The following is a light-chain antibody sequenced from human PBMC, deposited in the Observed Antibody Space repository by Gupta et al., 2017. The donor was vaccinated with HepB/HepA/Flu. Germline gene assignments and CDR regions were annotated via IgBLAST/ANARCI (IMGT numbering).Light chain of an antibody. CDR1: SSDIGGYKY. CDR3: SSYTASTSSVV. Sequence: QSALPQPASVSVFPGPSIPMSCIGTSSDIGGYKYVSWYQQLPDKAPKLIIYDVSSRPSGVSNRFSGSKSADTASLTISGLQAEDEADYYCSSYTASTSSVVFGGGTKLTVL. J-gene: IGLJ2*01. CDR2: DVS. V-gene: IGLV2-14*01.